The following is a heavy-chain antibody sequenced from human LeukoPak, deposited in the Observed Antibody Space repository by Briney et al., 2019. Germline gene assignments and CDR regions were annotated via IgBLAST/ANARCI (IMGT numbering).Heavy chain of an antibody. CDR1: GFTFNNYA. V-gene: IGHV3-30-3*01. CDR3: ASGSGSRHHYYYGMDV. D-gene: IGHD3-10*01. J-gene: IGHJ6*02. Sequence: GGSLRLSCAASGFTFNNYAMSWVRQAPGKGLEWVAVISYDGSNKYYADSVKGRFTISRDNSKNTLYLQMNSLRAEDTAVYYCASGSGSRHHYYYGMDVWGQGTTVTVSS. CDR2: ISYDGSNK.